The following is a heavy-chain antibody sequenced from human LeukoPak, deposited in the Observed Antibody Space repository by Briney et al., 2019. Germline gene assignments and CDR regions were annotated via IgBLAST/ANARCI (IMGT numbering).Heavy chain of an antibody. D-gene: IGHD3-16*01. J-gene: IGHJ4*02. V-gene: IGHV1-18*01. Sequence: GASVKVSCKASGYTFTSYGISWVRQAPGQGLEWMGWISAYNGSTNYAQKLQGRVTMTTDTSTSTAYMELRSLRSDDTAVYYCARDLLQIMITFGGVPLAQRGFDYWGQGTLVTVSS. CDR1: GYTFTSYG. CDR3: ARDLLQIMITFGGVPLAQRGFDY. CDR2: ISAYNGST.